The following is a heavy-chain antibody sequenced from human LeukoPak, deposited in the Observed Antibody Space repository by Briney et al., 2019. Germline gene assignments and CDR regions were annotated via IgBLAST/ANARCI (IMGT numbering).Heavy chain of an antibody. CDR2: ISYDGSNK. V-gene: IGHV3-30-3*01. CDR3: ARLLPLESYLTGAFDI. CDR1: VIFSDGW. D-gene: IGHD3-3*01. J-gene: IGHJ3*02. Sequence: GGSLRLSCAASVIFSDGWMGWVRQAPGKGLEWVAVISYDGSNKYYADSVKGRFTISRDNSKNTLYLQMNSLRAEDTAVYYCARLLPLESYLTGAFDIWGQGTMVTVSS.